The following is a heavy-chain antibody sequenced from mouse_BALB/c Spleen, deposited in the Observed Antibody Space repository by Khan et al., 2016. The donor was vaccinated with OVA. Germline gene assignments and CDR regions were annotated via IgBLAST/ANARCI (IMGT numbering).Heavy chain of an antibody. CDR2: IWAGGST. V-gene: IGHV2-9*02. CDR1: GFSLTSYG. CDR3: ARGDGYYEDAMDY. D-gene: IGHD2-3*01. Sequence: HVPLQHSGPGLVAPSQSLSITCTVSGFSLTSYGVHWVRQPPGKGLEWLGVIWAGGSTYYNSALMSRLSISKDNSKSQVFLKMNSLQTDDTAMYYYARGDGYYEDAMDYWGEGTTVTVS. J-gene: IGHJ4*01.